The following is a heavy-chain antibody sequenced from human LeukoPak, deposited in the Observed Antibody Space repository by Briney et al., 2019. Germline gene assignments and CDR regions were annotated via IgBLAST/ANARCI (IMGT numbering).Heavy chain of an antibody. CDR2: ISYDGSNK. D-gene: IGHD3-22*01. CDR3: ARPQYYYDSSGYYYR. V-gene: IGHV3-30*04. Sequence: GGSLRLSCAASGFTFSSYAMHWVRQAPGKGLEWVAVISYDGSNKYYADSVKGRFTISRDNSKNTLYLQMNSLRAEDTAVYYCARPQYYYDSSGYYYRWGQGTLVTVSS. CDR1: GFTFSSYA. J-gene: IGHJ4*02.